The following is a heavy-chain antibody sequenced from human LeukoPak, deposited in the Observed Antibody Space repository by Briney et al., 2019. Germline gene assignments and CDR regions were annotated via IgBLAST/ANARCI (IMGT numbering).Heavy chain of an antibody. CDR3: RGCFVC. J-gene: IGHJ4*02. Sequence: GGSLRLSCAASGFTFTNYWMSWVRQAPGKGLEWVANIRQDGSKKNYVDSVKGRFTISRDNAKNSLYLEMNSLRPEDTAVYYCRGCFVCWGQGTLVTVSS. CDR2: IRQDGSKK. V-gene: IGHV3-7*03. D-gene: IGHD3-16*01. CDR1: GFTFTNYW.